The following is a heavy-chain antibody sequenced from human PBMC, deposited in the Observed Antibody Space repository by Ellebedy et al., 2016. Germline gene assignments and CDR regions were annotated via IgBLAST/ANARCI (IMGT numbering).Heavy chain of an antibody. D-gene: IGHD3-10*01. CDR3: ARVGYYYGSGSYVAFDY. Sequence: SETLSLTXAVSGGSISSGGYSWSWIRQPPGKGLEWIGYIYHSGSTYYNPSLKSRVTISVDTSKNQFSLKLSSVTAADTAVYYCARVGYYYGSGSYVAFDYWGQGTLVTVSS. J-gene: IGHJ4*02. V-gene: IGHV4-30-2*01. CDR2: IYHSGST. CDR1: GGSISSGGYS.